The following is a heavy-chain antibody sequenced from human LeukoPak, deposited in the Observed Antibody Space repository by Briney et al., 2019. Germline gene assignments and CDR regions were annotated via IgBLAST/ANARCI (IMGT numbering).Heavy chain of an antibody. CDR3: ARQGYSYGHLLDY. CDR2: IYVSGST. CDR1: GGSISSSSYY. V-gene: IGHV4-39*01. J-gene: IGHJ4*02. Sequence: SVTLSLTCTVSGGSISSSSYYWGWIRQPPGKGLEWIGSIYVSGSTYYNPSLKSRVTISVDTSKNQFSLKLSSVTAADTAVYYCARQGYSYGHLLDYWGQGTLVTVSS. D-gene: IGHD5-18*01.